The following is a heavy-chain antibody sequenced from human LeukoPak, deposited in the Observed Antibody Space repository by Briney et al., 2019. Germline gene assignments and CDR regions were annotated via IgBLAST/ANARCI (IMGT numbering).Heavy chain of an antibody. CDR2: ISGSGGRT. CDR1: GFTFSNYA. V-gene: IGHV3-23*01. CDR3: AEMCVGSSPDIDF. Sequence: PGGSLRLSCAASGFTFSNYAITWVRQAPGKGLEWVSSISGSGGRTYYADSVKGRFTISRDNSNNMMYLHMNNLRAEDTAVYYCAEMCVGSSPDIDFWGQGTLVTVSS. J-gene: IGHJ4*02. D-gene: IGHD3-10*01.